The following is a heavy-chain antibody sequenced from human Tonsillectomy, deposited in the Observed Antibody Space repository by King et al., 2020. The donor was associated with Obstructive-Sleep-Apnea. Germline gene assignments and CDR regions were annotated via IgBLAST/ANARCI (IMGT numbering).Heavy chain of an antibody. CDR3: AGDEAGTPMNFAY. D-gene: IGHD5-18*01. CDR1: GVSVTSDDYY. V-gene: IGHV4-61*08. CDR2: MFYGGYT. Sequence: QLQESGPGLVKPSETLSLTCTVSGVSVTSDDYYWSWVRQPPGKGLEWIGYMFYGGYTNYNPSLKSRVTISIDTSRNQFSLRMSSVTAADTAVYYCAGDEAGTPMNFAYWGQGTLVTVSS. J-gene: IGHJ4*02.